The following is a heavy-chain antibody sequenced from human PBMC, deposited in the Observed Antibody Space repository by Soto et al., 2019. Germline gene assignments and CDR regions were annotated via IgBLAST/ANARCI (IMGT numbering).Heavy chain of an antibody. Sequence: ASVKVSCKASGYTFTGYYMHWGRQAPGQGLEWMGWINPNSGGTNYAQKFQGWVTMTRDTSISTAYMELSRLRSDDTAVYYCARGQQLYDDYGMDVWGQGTTVTVSS. CDR3: ARGQQLYDDYGMDV. CDR1: GYTFTGYY. D-gene: IGHD6-13*01. V-gene: IGHV1-2*04. J-gene: IGHJ6*02. CDR2: INPNSGGT.